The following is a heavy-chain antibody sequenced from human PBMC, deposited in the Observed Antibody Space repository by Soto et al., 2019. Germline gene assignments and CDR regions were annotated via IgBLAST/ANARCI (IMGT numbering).Heavy chain of an antibody. Sequence: QVELVESGGGLVKPGGSLRLSCAASGLSFSDYYMSWIRQAPGKGLEWIAYITSSSRTIYYADSVKGRFTISRNDAKNSLYLQLDGLRAEDTAVYYCATVFRSSNFDYWGQGTLVTVSS. CDR3: ATVFRSSNFDY. CDR2: ITSSSRTI. CDR1: GLSFSDYY. J-gene: IGHJ4*02. V-gene: IGHV3-11*01. D-gene: IGHD3-10*02.